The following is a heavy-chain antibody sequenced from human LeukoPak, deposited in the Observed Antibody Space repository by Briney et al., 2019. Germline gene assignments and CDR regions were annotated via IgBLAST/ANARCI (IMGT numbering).Heavy chain of an antibody. J-gene: IGHJ4*02. D-gene: IGHD5-12*01. Sequence: ASVKVSCKPSGYTFNSYGISWVRQTPGQGLEWMGWISAYNGNTDYAQKLQGRVTMTTDTSTSTAYMELTSLRSDDTAVYYCASEEGYSGYDFNYWGQGTLVTVSS. CDR1: GYTFNSYG. CDR3: ASEEGYSGYDFNY. V-gene: IGHV1-18*01. CDR2: ISAYNGNT.